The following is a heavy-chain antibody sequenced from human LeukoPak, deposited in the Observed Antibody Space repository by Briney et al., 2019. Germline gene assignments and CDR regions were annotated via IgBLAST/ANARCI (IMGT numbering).Heavy chain of an antibody. CDR3: AREVNIQADSDAFDI. V-gene: IGHV4-30-4*08. D-gene: IGHD1/OR15-1a*01. CDR1: GGSFRSRNYL. CDR2: ISYSGSA. Sequence: TSETLSLTCTVSGGSFRSRNYLWSWIPQTPVEGLEWIGHISYSGSAYYNRSLKSRVTISIDTSNSQFSLRLRSVTAADTAVYYCAREVNIQADSDAFDIWGPGTTVTVSS. J-gene: IGHJ3*02.